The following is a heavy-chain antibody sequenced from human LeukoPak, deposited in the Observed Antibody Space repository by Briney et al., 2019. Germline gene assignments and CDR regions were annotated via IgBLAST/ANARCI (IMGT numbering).Heavy chain of an antibody. CDR1: GFTFSAYW. Sequence: GGSLRLSCAASGFTFSAYWMHWVRQFPGKGLVWVSRINTDGSNTTYADSVKGRFTISRDNAKNSLYLQMNSLRAEDTAVYYCARVEDSSGYYGPYFDYWGQGTLITVSP. CDR2: INTDGSNT. CDR3: ARVEDSSGYYGPYFDY. V-gene: IGHV3-74*01. J-gene: IGHJ4*02. D-gene: IGHD3-22*01.